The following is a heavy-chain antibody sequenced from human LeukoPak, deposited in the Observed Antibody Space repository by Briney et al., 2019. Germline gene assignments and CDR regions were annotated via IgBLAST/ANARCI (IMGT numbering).Heavy chain of an antibody. J-gene: IGHJ4*02. D-gene: IGHD2-21*02. CDR1: GFTFSSYE. Sequence: QPGGSLRLSCAASGFTFSSYEMNWVRQAPGKGLEWVSYISSSGSTIYYADSVKGRFTISRDNARNSLYLQMYSLRVEDTAVYYCAREQTRGGDLDYWGQGARVTVSS. CDR3: AREQTRGGDLDY. V-gene: IGHV3-48*03. CDR2: ISSSGSTI.